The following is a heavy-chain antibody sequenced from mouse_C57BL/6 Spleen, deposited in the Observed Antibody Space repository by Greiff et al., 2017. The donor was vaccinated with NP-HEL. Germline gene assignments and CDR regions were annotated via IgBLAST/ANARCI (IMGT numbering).Heavy chain of an antibody. CDR3: ARGGPTGDYFDY. CDR2: INPNNGGT. D-gene: IGHD4-1*02. Sequence: EVKLQQSGPELVKPGASVKISCKASGYTFTDYYMNWVKQSHGKSLEWIGDINPNNGGTSYNQKFKGKATLTVDKSSSTAYMELRSLTSEDSAVYYCARGGPTGDYFDYWGQGTTLTVSS. J-gene: IGHJ2*01. CDR1: GYTFTDYY. V-gene: IGHV1-26*01.